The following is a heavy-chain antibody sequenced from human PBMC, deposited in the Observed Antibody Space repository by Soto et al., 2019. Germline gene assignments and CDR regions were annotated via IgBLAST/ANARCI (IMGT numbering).Heavy chain of an antibody. D-gene: IGHD4-4*01. CDR3: ARHISNCRYYYYAMDV. V-gene: IGHV5-51*01. CDR1: GYTFTDYW. CDR2: IYPGDSDT. J-gene: IGHJ6*02. Sequence: PGESLKISCTGSGYTFTDYWIGWVRQLPGKGLEWMGVIYPGDSDTRYSPSFQGHVTITVDKSTSTAYLQWNTLKASDTAMYYCARHISNCRYYYYAMDVWGQGTTVTVSS.